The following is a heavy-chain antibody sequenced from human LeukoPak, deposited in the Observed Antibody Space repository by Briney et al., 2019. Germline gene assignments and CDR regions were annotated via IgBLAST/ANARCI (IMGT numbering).Heavy chain of an antibody. CDR1: RFTFSNAW. CDR2: IKIKTDGGTT. Sequence: GGSLRLSCAASRFTFSNAWMSGVRPAPGEGLEWVGRIKIKTDGGTTDHAAPVKGRFTISREDSKNMLYLQMSSLKTEDTAVYYCTTAGGTWGQGTLVTVSS. J-gene: IGHJ4*02. CDR3: TTAGGT. D-gene: IGHD6-13*01. V-gene: IGHV3-15*01.